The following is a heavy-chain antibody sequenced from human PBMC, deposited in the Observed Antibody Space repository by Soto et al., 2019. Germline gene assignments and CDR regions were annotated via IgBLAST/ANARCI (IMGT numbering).Heavy chain of an antibody. V-gene: IGHV2-70*01. CDR2: IDWDDDK. J-gene: IGHJ6*02. CDR3: ARIRDSRSWYRASYGMDV. D-gene: IGHD6-13*01. CDR1: GFSLSTSGMC. Sequence: SGPTLVNPTQTLTLTCTFSGFSLSTSGMCVSWIRQPPGKALEWLALIDWDDDKYYSTSLKTRLTISKDTSKNQVVLTMTNMDPVDTATYYCARIRDSRSWYRASYGMDVWGQGTTVTVSS.